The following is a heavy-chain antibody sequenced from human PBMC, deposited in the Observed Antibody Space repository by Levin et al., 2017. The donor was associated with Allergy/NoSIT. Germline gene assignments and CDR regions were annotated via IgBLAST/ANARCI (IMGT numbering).Heavy chain of an antibody. CDR1: GGSISSSDYY. Sequence: ESLKISCTVSGGSISSSDYYWGWIRQSPGKGLEWIGSVFYSGDTYYNPPLKSRVTISVDTSNNQFSLKLSSVTAADTAVYYCARQSRGGSGTYYNWGDYWGQGTLVTVSS. J-gene: IGHJ4*02. D-gene: IGHD3-10*01. CDR2: VFYSGDT. V-gene: IGHV4-39*01. CDR3: ARQSRGGSGTYYNWGDY.